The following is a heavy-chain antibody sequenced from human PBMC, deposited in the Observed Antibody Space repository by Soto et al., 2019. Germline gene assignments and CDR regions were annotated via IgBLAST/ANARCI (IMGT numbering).Heavy chain of an antibody. D-gene: IGHD2-15*01. CDR3: ARWGVVVVAATPIDDYYYGMDA. Sequence: GASVKVSCKASGYTFTSYGISWVRQAPGQGLEWMGWISAYNGNTNYAQKLQGRVTMTTDTSTSTAYMELRSLRSDDTAVYYCARWGVVVVAATPIDDYYYGMDAWGQGTTVTVSS. V-gene: IGHV1-18*01. J-gene: IGHJ6*02. CDR2: ISAYNGNT. CDR1: GYTFTSYG.